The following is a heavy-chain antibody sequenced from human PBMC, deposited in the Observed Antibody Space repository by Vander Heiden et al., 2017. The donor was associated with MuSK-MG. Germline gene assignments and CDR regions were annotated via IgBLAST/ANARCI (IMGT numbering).Heavy chain of an antibody. J-gene: IGHJ4*02. Sequence: QVQLHESGPGLVKPSQTLSLTCTVSGGSISSGGSYWSWIRQHTGKCLEWIEYIDYSGSTYYNPSLKSRVTISVDTSKNQFSLKLSSVTAADTAVYYCAREGGYDSSGYIYFDYWGQGTLVTVAS. CDR1: GGSISSGGSY. CDR2: IDYSGST. D-gene: IGHD3-22*01. CDR3: AREGGYDSSGYIYFDY. V-gene: IGHV4-31*03.